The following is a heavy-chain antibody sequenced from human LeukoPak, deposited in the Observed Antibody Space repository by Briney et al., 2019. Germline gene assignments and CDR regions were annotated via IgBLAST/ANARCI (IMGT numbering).Heavy chain of an antibody. J-gene: IGHJ4*02. CDR1: GFTFSSYW. D-gene: IGHD3-3*01. V-gene: IGHV3-7*04. Sequence: GGSLRLSCAASGFTFSSYWMSWVRQAPGKGLEWVANIKQDGSEKYYVDSVKGRFTISRDNAKNSLYLQTNSLRAEDTAVYYCARGYDFWSGYPYYFDYWGQGTLVTVSS. CDR3: ARGYDFWSGYPYYFDY. CDR2: IKQDGSEK.